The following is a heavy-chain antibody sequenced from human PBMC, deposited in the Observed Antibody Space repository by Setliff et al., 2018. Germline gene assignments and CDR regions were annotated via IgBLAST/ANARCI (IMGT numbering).Heavy chain of an antibody. D-gene: IGHD6-6*01. CDR3: ARDRAARPPNSYYYYMDV. Sequence: GASVKVSCKASGYTLSKYYMHWVRQAPGQGLEWMGIINPSGGLTKYAQKFQGRVTMTSDTSTSAAYMELSSLRSEDTAVYYCARDRAARPPNSYYYYMDVWGKGTTVTVSS. J-gene: IGHJ6*03. CDR1: GYTLSKYY. CDR2: INPSGGLT. V-gene: IGHV1-46*01.